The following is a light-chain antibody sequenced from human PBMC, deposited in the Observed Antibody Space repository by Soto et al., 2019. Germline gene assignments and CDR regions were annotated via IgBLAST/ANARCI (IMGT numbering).Light chain of an antibody. V-gene: IGKV1-27*01. Sequence: IQITHSLSSLSASPGDSVTITCRASQDIGNFVAWYQQKPGTVAKLLIYGASTLQSGVPSRFSSSRSETNYTLTIASRQAEDDTSYYCQNYNSAPSTCSRVTKAKIK. J-gene: IGKJ4*01. CDR3: QNYNSAPST. CDR2: GAS. CDR1: QDIGNF.